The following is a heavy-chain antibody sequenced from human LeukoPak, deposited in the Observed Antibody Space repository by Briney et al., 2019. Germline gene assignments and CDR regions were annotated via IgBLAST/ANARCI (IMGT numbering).Heavy chain of an antibody. CDR2: IITVSSYI. D-gene: IGHD4-17*01. V-gene: IGHV3-21*01. CDR3: ARVKQKSVGMATVTTMIRIFDY. Sequence: GALRPSCAASGFTFSSYSMNGVRQAPGKGLEWVSSIITVSSYIYYADSVRGRFTISRDNAKNTLYLQMNSLRAEDTAVYYCARVKQKSVGMATVTTMIRIFDYWGQGTLVTVSS. J-gene: IGHJ4*02. CDR1: GFTFSSYS.